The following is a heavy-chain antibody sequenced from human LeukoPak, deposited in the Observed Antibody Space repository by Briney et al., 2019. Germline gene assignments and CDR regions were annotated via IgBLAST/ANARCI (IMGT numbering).Heavy chain of an antibody. Sequence: PGGSLRLSCAASGFTFSSYAMSWVRQAPGKGLEWVSAISGGGGSTYYADSVKGRFTISRDNSKNTLYLQMNSLRAEDTAVYYCAKGLLYSKGIFDYWGQGTLVTVSS. CDR2: ISGGGGST. D-gene: IGHD6-13*01. CDR3: AKGLLYSKGIFDY. J-gene: IGHJ4*02. V-gene: IGHV3-23*01. CDR1: GFTFSSYA.